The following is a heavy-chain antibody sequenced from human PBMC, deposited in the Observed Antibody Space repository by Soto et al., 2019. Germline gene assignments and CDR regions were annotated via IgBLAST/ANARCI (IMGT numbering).Heavy chain of an antibody. CDR1: GGSISSYY. V-gene: IGHV4-59*01. D-gene: IGHD3-3*01. J-gene: IGHJ6*03. CDR2: IYYSGST. CDR3: ARGIRFLYYYYYMDV. Sequence: SETLSLTCTVSGGSISSYYWSWIRQPPGKGLEWIGYIYYSGSTNYNPSLKSRVTISVDTSKNQFSLKLSSVTAADTAVYYCARGIRFLYYYYYMDVWGKGTTVTVSS.